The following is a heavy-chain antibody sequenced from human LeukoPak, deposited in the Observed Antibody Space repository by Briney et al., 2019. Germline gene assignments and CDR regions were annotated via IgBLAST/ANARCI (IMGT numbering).Heavy chain of an antibody. D-gene: IGHD3-16*01. J-gene: IGHJ6*03. V-gene: IGHV1-2*02. CDR1: GYTFTGYY. CDR3: ARAGGGFPYYYYMDV. CDR2: INPNSGGT. Sequence: ASVKVSCKASGYTFTGYYMHWVRQAPGQGLEWMGWINPNSGGTNYAQKFQGRVTMTRDTSISTAYMELSRLRSDDTAVYYCARAGGGFPYYYYMDVWGKGTTVTVSS.